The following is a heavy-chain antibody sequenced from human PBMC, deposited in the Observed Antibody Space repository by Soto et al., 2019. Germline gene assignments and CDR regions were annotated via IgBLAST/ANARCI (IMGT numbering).Heavy chain of an antibody. V-gene: IGHV3-66*01. CDR2: LYSGGNT. CDR1: GFSVSSNH. J-gene: IGHJ4*02. Sequence: PGGSLRLSCAASGFSVSSNHMNWVRQAPGKGLEWVSILYSGGNTYYADSVKGRFTISRDNSKNTLYLQMNSLRAEDTAIYYCATGLGAAVPTWFDYWGQGILVTVSS. D-gene: IGHD6-13*01. CDR3: ATGLGAAVPTWFDY.